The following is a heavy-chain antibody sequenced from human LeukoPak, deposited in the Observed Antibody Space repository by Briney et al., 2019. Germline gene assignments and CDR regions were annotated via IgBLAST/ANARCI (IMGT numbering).Heavy chain of an antibody. CDR2: IYSGGDT. CDR1: GFTVSSNY. Sequence: GGSLVLSCAAAGFTVSSNYMSGGRPAPGKGLGWGSVIYSGGDTYYADSVKGRFTISRDNSKNTLYLQMNTLRAEDTAVYYCARASGYSGYAPFDYWGQGTLVTVSS. J-gene: IGHJ4*02. D-gene: IGHD5-12*01. V-gene: IGHV3-53*01. CDR3: ARASGYSGYAPFDY.